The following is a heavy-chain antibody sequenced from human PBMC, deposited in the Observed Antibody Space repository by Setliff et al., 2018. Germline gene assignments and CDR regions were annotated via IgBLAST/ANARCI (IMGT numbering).Heavy chain of an antibody. CDR1: GFSLSTSGVG. V-gene: IGHV2-5*01. D-gene: IGHD4-17*01. CDR3: AHKYGDYVRYFQH. CDR2: IYWNDDK. J-gene: IGHJ1*01. Sequence: SGPTLVNPTQTLTLTCTFSGFSLSTSGVGVGWIRQPPGKALEWLALIYWNDDKRTSPFLRDRLTISKDTSKNQVVLTMTFMDPVDTATYYCAHKYGDYVRYFQHWGQGTLVTVSS.